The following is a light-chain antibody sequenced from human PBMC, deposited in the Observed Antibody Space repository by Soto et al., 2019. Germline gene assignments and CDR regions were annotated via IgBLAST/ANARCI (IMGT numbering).Light chain of an antibody. CDR2: DAS. CDR3: QQYNSYSPTWT. J-gene: IGKJ1*01. CDR1: QSVSRW. Sequence: DIKMTQSPATLSASIGDRVTITCRASQSVSRWLAWYQQKPGKAPKVLIYDASRLESGVPSRFSGSGSGTEFTLTISSLQPDDFATYYCQQYNSYSPTWTFGRGTKVDI. V-gene: IGKV1-5*01.